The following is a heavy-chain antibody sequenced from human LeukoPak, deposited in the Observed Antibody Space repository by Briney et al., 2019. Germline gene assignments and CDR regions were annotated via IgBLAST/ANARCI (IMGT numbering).Heavy chain of an antibody. V-gene: IGHV3-21*01. Sequence: PGGSLRLSCAASGFTFSSYSMNWVRQAPGKGLEWVSSISSSSSYIYYADSVKGRFTISRHNSENTLYLQMNSLRAEDTAVYYCAKKASLYYYYGMDVWGQGTTVTVSS. CDR2: ISSSSSYI. CDR1: GFTFSSYS. CDR3: AKKASLYYYYGMDV. J-gene: IGHJ6*02.